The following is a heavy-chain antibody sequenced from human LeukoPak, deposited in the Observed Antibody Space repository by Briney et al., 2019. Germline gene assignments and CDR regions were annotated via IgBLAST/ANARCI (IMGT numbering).Heavy chain of an antibody. D-gene: IGHD3-10*01. CDR1: GFTFDDYA. J-gene: IGHJ5*02. Sequence: GGSLRLSCAASGFTFDDYAMHWVRQAPGKGMEWVSGISWNSGSIVYADSVKGRFTISRDNAKNSLYLQMNSLRAEDMALYYCAKSPGVNSAPFDPWGQGTLVTVSS. V-gene: IGHV3-9*03. CDR2: ISWNSGSI. CDR3: AKSPGVNSAPFDP.